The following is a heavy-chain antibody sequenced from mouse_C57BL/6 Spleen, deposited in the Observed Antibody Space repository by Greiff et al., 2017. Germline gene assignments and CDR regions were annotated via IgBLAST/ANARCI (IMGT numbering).Heavy chain of an antibody. V-gene: IGHV1-22*01. CDR2: INPNNGGT. Sequence: EVQLQESGPELVKPGASVKMSCKASGYTFTDYYMHWVKQSHGKSLEWIGYINPNNGGTSYNQKFKGKATLTVNKSSSTAYMELRSLTSEDSAVYYCAITGRDYAMDYWGQGTSVTVSS. J-gene: IGHJ4*01. CDR3: AITGRDYAMDY. CDR1: GYTFTDYY. D-gene: IGHD4-1*01.